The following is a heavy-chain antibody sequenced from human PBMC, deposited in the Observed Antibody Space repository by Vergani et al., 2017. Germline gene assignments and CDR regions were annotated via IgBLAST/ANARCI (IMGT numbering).Heavy chain of an antibody. CDR1: GFTFSSYW. J-gene: IGHJ3*02. CDR2: IKQDGSEK. D-gene: IGHD3-22*01. CDR3: ARVCDSSGYYDGWDAFDI. Sequence: EVQLVESGGGLVQPGGSLRLSCAASGFTFSSYWMSWVRQAPGKGLEWVANIKQDGSEKYYGDSVKGRFTISRDNAKNSLYLQMNSLRAEDTAVYYCARVCDSSGYYDGWDAFDIWGQGTMVTVSS. V-gene: IGHV3-7*01.